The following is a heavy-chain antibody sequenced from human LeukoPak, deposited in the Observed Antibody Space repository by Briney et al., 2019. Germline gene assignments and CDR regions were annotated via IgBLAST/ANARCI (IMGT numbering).Heavy chain of an antibody. CDR2: MNPNSGNT. CDR1: GYTFTSYD. D-gene: IGHD5-12*01. CDR3: AKDFVWEGWVATTPYGY. Sequence: GASVKVSCKASGYTFTSYDINWVRQATGQGLEWMGWMNPNSGNTGYAQKFQGRVTMTRNTSISTAYMELSSLRAEDTAVYYCAKDFVWEGWVATTPYGYWGQGTLVTVSS. V-gene: IGHV1-8*01. J-gene: IGHJ4*02.